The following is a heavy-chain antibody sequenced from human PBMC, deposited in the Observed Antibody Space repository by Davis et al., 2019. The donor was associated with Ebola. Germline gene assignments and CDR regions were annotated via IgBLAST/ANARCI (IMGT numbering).Heavy chain of an antibody. Sequence: ASVKVSCKASGYTFTSYAMHWVRQAPGQRLEWMGWINAGNGNTKYSQKFQGRVTMTEDTSTDTAYMELSSLRSEDTAVYYCAISYYYDSSGYYYYDYWGQGTLVTVSS. CDR1: GYTFTSYA. V-gene: IGHV1-3*01. D-gene: IGHD3-22*01. J-gene: IGHJ4*02. CDR3: AISYYYDSSGYYYYDY. CDR2: INAGNGNT.